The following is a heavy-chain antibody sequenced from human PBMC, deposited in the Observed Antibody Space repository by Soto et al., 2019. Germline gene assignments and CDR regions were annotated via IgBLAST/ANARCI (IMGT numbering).Heavy chain of an antibody. J-gene: IGHJ5*02. V-gene: IGHV1-69*08. CDR3: ARENTQSIRATPFDP. CDR2: IIPILGIA. CDR1: GGTFSSYT. Sequence: QVQLVQSGAEVKKPGSSVKVSCKASGGTFSSYTISWVRQAPGQGLEWMGRIIPILGIANYAQKFQGRVTITADKSTSTAYMELRSLRSEDTAVYYCARENTQSIRATPFDPWGQGTLVTVSS.